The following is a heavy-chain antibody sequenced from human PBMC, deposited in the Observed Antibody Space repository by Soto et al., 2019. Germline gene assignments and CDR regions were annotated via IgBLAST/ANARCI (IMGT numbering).Heavy chain of an antibody. V-gene: IGHV3-11*05. Sequence: GGSLRLSCAASGFTFSDYYMSWIRQAPGKGLEWVSYISSSSSYTNYADPVKGRFTISRDNAKNSLYLQMNSLRAEDTAVYYCARDLWGCSSTSCYRHYYYGLDVWGQGTTVTVSS. D-gene: IGHD2-2*01. CDR1: GFTFSDYY. CDR2: ISSSSSYT. CDR3: ARDLWGCSSTSCYRHYYYGLDV. J-gene: IGHJ6*02.